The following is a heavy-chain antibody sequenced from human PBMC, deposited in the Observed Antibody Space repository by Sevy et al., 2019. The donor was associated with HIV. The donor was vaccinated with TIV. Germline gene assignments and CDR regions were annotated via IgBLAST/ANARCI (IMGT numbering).Heavy chain of an antibody. CDR3: ARLFSCGGDCYYLDY. V-gene: IGHV3-30-3*01. CDR1: GFTFSNYD. Sequence: GGSLRLSCAASGFTFSNYDMHWVRQAPGKGLKSVAVISHDGNYKNYADSVKVRFTISRDDFKNTLYLQMSSLRPEDTAVYFCARLFSCGGDCYYLDYWGQGALVTVSS. CDR2: ISHDGNYK. J-gene: IGHJ4*02. D-gene: IGHD2-21*02.